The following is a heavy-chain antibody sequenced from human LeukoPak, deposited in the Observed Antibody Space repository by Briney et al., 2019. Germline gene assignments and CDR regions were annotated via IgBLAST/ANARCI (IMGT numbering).Heavy chain of an antibody. Sequence: PGGSLRLSCAASGFTFSSYGMHWVRQAPGKGLEWMGGFDPEDGETIYAQKFQGRVTMTEDTSTDTAYMELSSLRSEDTAVYYCTTGPEIVGATRFDYWGQGTLVTVSS. CDR2: FDPEDGET. V-gene: IGHV1-24*01. D-gene: IGHD1-26*01. CDR1: GFTFSSYG. CDR3: TTGPEIVGATRFDY. J-gene: IGHJ4*02.